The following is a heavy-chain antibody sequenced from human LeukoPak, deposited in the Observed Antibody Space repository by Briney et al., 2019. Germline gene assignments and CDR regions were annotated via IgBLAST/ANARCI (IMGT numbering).Heavy chain of an antibody. D-gene: IGHD6-13*01. Sequence: GGSLRLSCAASGFTFSSYSMNWVRQAPGKGLEWVSSISSSSSYIYYADSVKGRFTLSRDNAKNSLYLQMNSLRAEDTAVYYCARIAGTGAGGFDYWGQGTLVTVSS. CDR2: ISSSSSYI. CDR3: ARIAGTGAGGFDY. J-gene: IGHJ4*02. CDR1: GFTFSSYS. V-gene: IGHV3-21*01.